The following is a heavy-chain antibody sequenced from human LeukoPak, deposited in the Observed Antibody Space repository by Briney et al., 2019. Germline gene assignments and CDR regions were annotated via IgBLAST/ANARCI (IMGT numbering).Heavy chain of an antibody. V-gene: IGHV1-69*05. CDR1: GYTFTGYY. CDR2: IIPIFGTA. D-gene: IGHD2-8*01. Sequence: SVKVSCKASGYTFTGYYMHWVRQAPGQGLEWMGWIIPIFGTANYAQKFQGRVTITTDESTSTAYMELSSLRSEDTAVYYCARTYCTNGVCYYSSGWSFDYWGQGTLVTVSS. CDR3: ARTYCTNGVCYYSSGWSFDY. J-gene: IGHJ4*02.